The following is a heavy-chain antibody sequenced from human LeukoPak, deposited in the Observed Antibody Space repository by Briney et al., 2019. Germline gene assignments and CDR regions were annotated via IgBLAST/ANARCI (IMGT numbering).Heavy chain of an antibody. J-gene: IGHJ5*02. CDR3: AREVVAWGMNWFDP. Sequence: VASVKVSCTASGYTFTGNYIHWVRQVPGQGLEWMGWINPNSGGTNYAQKFQGRVTMTRDTSISTASMELSRLTSDDTAVYYCAREVVAWGMNWFDPWGQGTLVTVSS. D-gene: IGHD3-16*01. CDR2: INPNSGGT. V-gene: IGHV1-2*02. CDR1: GYTFTGNY.